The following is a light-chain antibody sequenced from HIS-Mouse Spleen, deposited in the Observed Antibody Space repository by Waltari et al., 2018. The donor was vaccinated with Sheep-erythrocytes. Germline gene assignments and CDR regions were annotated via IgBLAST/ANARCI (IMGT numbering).Light chain of an antibody. V-gene: IGLV2-11*01. J-gene: IGLJ1*01. CDR1: SSDVGGYNY. CDR3: GSYNHV. CDR2: DVS. Sequence: QSALTQPRSVSGSPGQSVTISCTGTSSDVGGYNYVSWYQQHPGKAPKLMIYDVSTRPSGVPDRFSGSKSGNTASLTISGLQAEDEADYYAGSYNHVFATGTKVTVL.